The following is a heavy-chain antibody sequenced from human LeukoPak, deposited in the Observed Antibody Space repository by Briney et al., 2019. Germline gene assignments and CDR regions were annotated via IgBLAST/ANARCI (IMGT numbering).Heavy chain of an antibody. J-gene: IGHJ3*02. Sequence: PGGSLRLSCAASGFTFSSYWMSWVRQAPGKGLEWVANIKQDGSEKYYVDSVKGRFTISRDNAKNSLYLQMNSLRAEDTAVYYCARDALSNYDSSGYWVPDAFDIWGQGTMVTVSS. V-gene: IGHV3-7*01. CDR1: GFTFSSYW. CDR2: IKQDGSEK. D-gene: IGHD3-22*01. CDR3: ARDALSNYDSSGYWVPDAFDI.